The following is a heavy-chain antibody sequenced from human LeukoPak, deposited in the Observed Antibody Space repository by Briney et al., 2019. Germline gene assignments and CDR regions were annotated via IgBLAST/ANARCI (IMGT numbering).Heavy chain of an antibody. CDR1: GGSISSSSYY. V-gene: IGHV4-61*02. CDR3: ARDDWGYCSSTSCYGEYYYYYMDV. Sequence: SETLSLTCTVSGGSISSSSYYWSWIRQPAGKGLEWIGRIYTSGSTNYNPSLKSRVTMSVDTSKNQFSLKLSSVTAADTAVYYCARDDWGYCSSTSCYGEYYYYYMDVWGKGTTVTVSS. D-gene: IGHD2-2*01. CDR2: IYTSGST. J-gene: IGHJ6*03.